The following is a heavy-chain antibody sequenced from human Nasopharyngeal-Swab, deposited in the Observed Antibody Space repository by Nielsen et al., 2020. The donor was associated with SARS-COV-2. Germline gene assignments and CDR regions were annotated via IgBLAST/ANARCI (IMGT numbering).Heavy chain of an antibody. D-gene: IGHD6-6*01. CDR1: GFTFSSYE. CDR3: AREYSSSWAYYYYGMDV. J-gene: IGHJ6*02. CDR2: ISSSGSTI. V-gene: IGHV3-48*03. Sequence: GGSLRLSCAASGFTFSSYEMNWVRQAPGKGLEWVSYISSSGSTIYYADSVKGRFTISRDNAKNSLYLQMNSLRAEDTAVYYCAREYSSSWAYYYYGMDVRGQGTTVTVSS.